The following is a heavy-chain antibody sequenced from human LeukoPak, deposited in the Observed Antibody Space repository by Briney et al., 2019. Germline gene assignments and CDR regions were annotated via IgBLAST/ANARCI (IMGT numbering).Heavy chain of an antibody. CDR1: GFTFDDYG. Sequence: GGSLRLSCAASGFTFDDYGMSWVRQAPGKGLEWVSTISSTGGYTYYADSVKGRFTISRDNSKNTLYLQMNSLRGEDTAVYYCSKTYSTSSHYFDYWGQGTLVTVSS. CDR2: ISSTGGYT. CDR3: SKTYSTSSHYFDY. V-gene: IGHV3-23*01. J-gene: IGHJ4*02. D-gene: IGHD6-6*01.